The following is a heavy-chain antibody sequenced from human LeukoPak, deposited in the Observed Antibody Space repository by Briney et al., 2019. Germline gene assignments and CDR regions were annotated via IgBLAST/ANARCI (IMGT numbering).Heavy chain of an antibody. CDR1: GFTFSSYA. CDR2: ISGSGGST. Sequence: GGSLRLSCAASGFTFSSYAMSWVRQAPGKGLEWVSAISGSGGSTYYADSVKGRFTISRDNSKNTLYLQMNSLRAEDTAVYYCAKDRPRIMITFGGVRTHDAFDIWGQGTMVTVSS. J-gene: IGHJ3*02. CDR3: AKDRPRIMITFGGVRTHDAFDI. D-gene: IGHD3-16*01. V-gene: IGHV3-23*01.